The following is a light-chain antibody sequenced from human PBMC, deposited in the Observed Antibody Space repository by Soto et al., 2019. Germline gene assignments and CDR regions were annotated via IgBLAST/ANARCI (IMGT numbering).Light chain of an antibody. Sequence: QSVLTQPASVSGSPGQSITISCTGTSSDVGGYNYVSWYQQHPGKAPKLMIYDVSNRPSGVSDRVSGSKSGSTASLTISGLQAEDEADYYCSSYTICRVLLYVFVTGTKVTVL. CDR1: SSDVGGYNY. J-gene: IGLJ1*01. CDR3: SSYTICRVLLYV. CDR2: DVS. V-gene: IGLV2-14*01.